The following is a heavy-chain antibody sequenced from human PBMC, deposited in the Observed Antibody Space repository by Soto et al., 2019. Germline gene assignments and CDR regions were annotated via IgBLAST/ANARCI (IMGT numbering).Heavy chain of an antibody. CDR3: ARDRPNYYGSGSPPYYYGMDV. CDR2: INPNSGST. J-gene: IGHJ6*02. CDR1: GYTFTSYY. Sequence: ASVKVSCKASGYTFTSYYMHWVRQAPGQGLEWMGMINPNSGSTNYAQKFQGRVTMTRDTSISTAYMELSRLRSDDTAVYYCARDRPNYYGSGSPPYYYGMDVWGQGTTVTVSS. D-gene: IGHD3-10*01. V-gene: IGHV1-2*02.